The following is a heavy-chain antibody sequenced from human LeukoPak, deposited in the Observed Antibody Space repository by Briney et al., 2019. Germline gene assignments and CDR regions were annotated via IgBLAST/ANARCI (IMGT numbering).Heavy chain of an antibody. J-gene: IGHJ4*02. CDR1: GFTFSNYV. D-gene: IGHD6-6*01. Sequence: GGSLRLSCAASGFTFSNYVMGWVRQPPGEGLQWVSVISGSGITTYYARSVKGRFTIFRDNSKNTLYLQMNNLRAEDTAIYYCAKTGLYSSSSRGYFDYWGQGTLVTVSS. CDR2: ISGSGITT. V-gene: IGHV3-23*01. CDR3: AKTGLYSSSSRGYFDY.